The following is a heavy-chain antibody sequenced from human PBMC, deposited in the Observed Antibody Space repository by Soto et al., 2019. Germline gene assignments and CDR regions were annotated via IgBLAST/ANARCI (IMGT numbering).Heavy chain of an antibody. Sequence: GRSLRLSCQVSGFTFGSYAMSWVLQAPGKGLEWVALVQSNHVTYYADSVRGRFTVSRDNSKNTLYLQMDSLRVEDTALYYCAKWLRGGSYYCDFWGQGAMVTVSS. D-gene: IGHD3-10*01. J-gene: IGHJ4*02. CDR3: AKWLRGGSYYCDF. CDR1: GFTFGSYA. CDR2: VQSNHVT. V-gene: IGHV3-23*01.